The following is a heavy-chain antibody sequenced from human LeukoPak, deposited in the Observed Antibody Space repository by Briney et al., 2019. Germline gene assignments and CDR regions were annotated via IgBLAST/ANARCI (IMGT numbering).Heavy chain of an antibody. CDR2: IEHLGST. V-gene: IGHV4-34*01. CDR1: GGSFSGYH. J-gene: IGHJ2*01. Sequence: SETLSLTCGFSGGSFSGYHWSWIRQSPGKGLEWIAKIEHLGSTNYNPSLKSRVTISVDTSKSQFSLNLTSVTAADTSVYYCARTRAGYCSGSTRYPGYFDLWGRGTLVTVSS. CDR3: ARTRAGYCSGSTRYPGYFDL. D-gene: IGHD2-15*01.